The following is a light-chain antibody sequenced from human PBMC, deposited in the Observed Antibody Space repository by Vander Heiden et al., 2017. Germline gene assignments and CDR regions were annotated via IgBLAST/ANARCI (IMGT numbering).Light chain of an antibody. CDR2: DAS. CDR3: QQYLNLPLYT. J-gene: IGKJ2*01. V-gene: IGKV1-33*01. CDR1: QDISNY. Sequence: DIQMTQSPSPLSASVGNRVTITCRASQDISNYLNWYQQKPGKAPKLLIYDASNLQTGVPSRFSGSGSGTDFTLTISSLQPEDIGAYYCQQYLNLPLYTFDQGTKLEIK.